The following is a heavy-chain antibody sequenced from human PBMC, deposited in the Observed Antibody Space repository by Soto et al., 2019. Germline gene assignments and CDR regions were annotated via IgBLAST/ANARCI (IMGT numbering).Heavy chain of an antibody. V-gene: IGHV3-30-3*01. CDR3: ASTMDV. CDR2: ISYDGSNK. J-gene: IGHJ6*02. Sequence: QPGGSLRLSCAASGFTFSSYAMHWVRQAPGKGLEWVAVISYDGSNKYYADSVKGRFTISRDNSKNTLYLQMNSLRDEDTAVYYCASTMDVWGQGTTVTVSS. CDR1: GFTFSSYA.